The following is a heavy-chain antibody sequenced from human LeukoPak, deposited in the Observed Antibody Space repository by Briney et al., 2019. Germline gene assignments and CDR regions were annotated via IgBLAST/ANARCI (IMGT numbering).Heavy chain of an antibody. D-gene: IGHD2-2*02. CDR1: GFTVSSKD. Sequence: GGSLRLSCAASGFTVSSKDMNWVSQAPGKGLEWVSVLYSGGRTYYADSVKGRFTISRDNSKNTLYLQMNSLRAEDTAVYYCASLYSYGMDVWGQGTTVTVSS. J-gene: IGHJ6*02. CDR2: LYSGGRT. V-gene: IGHV3-53*01. CDR3: ASLYSYGMDV.